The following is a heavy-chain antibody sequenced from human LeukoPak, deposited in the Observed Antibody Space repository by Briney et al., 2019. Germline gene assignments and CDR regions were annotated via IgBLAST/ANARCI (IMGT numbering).Heavy chain of an antibody. Sequence: ASVPVSFKASGYTFTAYYMHWVRQAPGQGLEWMGWINPNSGTTNYAQKFQDWVTMTRDTSISTAYLELTRLKSDDTAVYYCARYSWDAFDIWGQGTMVTVSS. J-gene: IGHJ3*02. V-gene: IGHV1-2*04. D-gene: IGHD2-21*01. CDR2: INPNSGTT. CDR3: ARYSWDAFDI. CDR1: GYTFTAYY.